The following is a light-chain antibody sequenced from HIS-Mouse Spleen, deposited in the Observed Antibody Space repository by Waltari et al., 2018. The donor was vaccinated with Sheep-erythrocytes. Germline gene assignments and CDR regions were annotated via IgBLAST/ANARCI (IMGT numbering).Light chain of an antibody. CDR1: AFPKKY. Sequence: SYELTQPPSVSVSPGQTARITCSGDAFPKKYAYWSQQKSGQAPVLVIYEDSKRPSGNPERCSGSSSGTMATLTISGAQVEDDADYYCYSTDSSGNHWVFGGGTKLTVL. V-gene: IGLV3-10*01. J-gene: IGLJ3*02. CDR3: YSTDSSGNHWV. CDR2: EDS.